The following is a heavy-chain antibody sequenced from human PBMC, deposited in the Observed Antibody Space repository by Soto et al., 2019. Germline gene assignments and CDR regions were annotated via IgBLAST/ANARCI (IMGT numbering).Heavy chain of an antibody. Sequence: SETLSLTCAVYGGSFSGYYWSWIRQPPGKGLEWIGEINHSGSTNYNPSLKSRVTISVDTSKNQFSLKLSSVTAADTAVYYCARVPLFLGYFDYWGQGTLVTVSA. CDR2: INHSGST. J-gene: IGHJ4*02. CDR1: GGSFSGYY. V-gene: IGHV4-34*01. CDR3: ARVPLFLGYFDY.